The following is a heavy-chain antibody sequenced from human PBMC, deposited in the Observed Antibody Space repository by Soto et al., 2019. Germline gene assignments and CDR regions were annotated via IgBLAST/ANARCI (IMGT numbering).Heavy chain of an antibody. CDR3: TTDAPFYYDFWSCYDAFDI. CDR1: GFTFSNAW. CDR2: IKSKTDGGTT. J-gene: IGHJ3*02. D-gene: IGHD3-3*01. V-gene: IGHV3-15*01. Sequence: GGSLRLSCAASGFTFSNAWMSWVRQAPGKGLEWVGRIKSKTDGGTTDYAAPVKGRFTISRDDSKNTLYLQMNSLKTEDTAVYYCTTDAPFYYDFWSCYDAFDIWGQGTMVTVSS.